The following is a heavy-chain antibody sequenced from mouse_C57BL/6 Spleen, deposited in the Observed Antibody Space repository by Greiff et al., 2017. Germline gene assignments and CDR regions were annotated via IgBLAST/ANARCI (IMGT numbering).Heavy chain of an antibody. CDR2: INPNNGGT. Sequence: EVQLQQSGPELVKPGASVKISCKASGYTFTDYYMNWVKQSHGKSLEWIGDINPNNGGTSYNQKFKGKATLTVDKSSSTSYMELRSLTSEDSAVYYCARRTGPYYFDYGGQGTTLTVSS. V-gene: IGHV1-26*01. J-gene: IGHJ2*01. CDR3: ARRTGPYYFDY. CDR1: GYTFTDYY. D-gene: IGHD4-1*01.